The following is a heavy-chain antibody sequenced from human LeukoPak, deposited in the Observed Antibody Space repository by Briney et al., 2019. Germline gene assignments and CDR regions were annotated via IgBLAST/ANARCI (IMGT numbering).Heavy chain of an antibody. J-gene: IGHJ6*03. D-gene: IGHD2-15*01. V-gene: IGHV1-8*01. CDR1: GHTFTSYY. Sequence: ASVKLSCKASGHTFTSYYTNWVRHPTGQGLEWVGWMHSNSGNTGYAQKFQGRVNMTKNTCISTAYMELSSLRSEDTAVYYCARVAATSGYYYYHYMDVWGKGTTVTVSS. CDR2: MHSNSGNT. CDR3: ARVAATSGYYYYHYMDV.